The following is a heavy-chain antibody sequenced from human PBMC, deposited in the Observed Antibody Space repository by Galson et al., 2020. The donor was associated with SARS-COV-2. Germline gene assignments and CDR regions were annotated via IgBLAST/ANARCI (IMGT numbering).Heavy chain of an antibody. CDR2: IWYDGSNK. V-gene: IGHV3-33*06. D-gene: IGHD1-26*01. J-gene: IGHJ4*02. CDR1: GFTFSSYS. CDR3: AKESEAEKGGCDY. Sequence: QLGESLKISCAPSGFTFSSYSMHWVRQAPGKGLEWVAVIWYDGSNKYYADSVKGRFTISRDNSKNSLYLQMNSLRAEDTAVYYCAKESEAEKGGCDYWGQGTLVTVSS.